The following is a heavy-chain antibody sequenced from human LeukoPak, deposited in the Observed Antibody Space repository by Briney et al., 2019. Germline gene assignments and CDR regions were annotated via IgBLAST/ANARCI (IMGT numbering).Heavy chain of an antibody. CDR3: ARDYVQAGDMDV. D-gene: IGHD3-10*02. J-gene: IGHJ6*03. Sequence: PSETLSFTCTVSGGSISSGDYYWSWIRQPPGKGLEWIGYIYYSGSTYYNPSLKSRVTMSVDTSKNQFSLKLSSVTAADTAVYYCARDYVQAGDMDVWGKGTAVTVSS. CDR2: IYYSGST. CDR1: GGSISSGDYY. V-gene: IGHV4-30-4*08.